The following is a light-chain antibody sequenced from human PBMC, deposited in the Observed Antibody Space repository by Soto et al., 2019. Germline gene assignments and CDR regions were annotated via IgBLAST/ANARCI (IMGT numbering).Light chain of an antibody. Sequence: DIVMTQSPDSLAVSLGERATINCKSSQSVLHSSDNKNYLAWYQQKPGQPPKLLIYWASTRESGVPDRFSGSGSGPDFSLSISSLQAEDVAIYYCQQYYQTPSTFGQGTKVEIK. V-gene: IGKV4-1*01. CDR2: WAS. CDR1: QSVLHSSDNKNY. CDR3: QQYYQTPST. J-gene: IGKJ1*01.